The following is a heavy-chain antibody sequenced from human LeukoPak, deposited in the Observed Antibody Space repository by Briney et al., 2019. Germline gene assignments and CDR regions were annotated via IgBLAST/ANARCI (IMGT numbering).Heavy chain of an antibody. CDR2: IYTSGST. D-gene: IGHD6-6*01. CDR3: ARDGVRAARRYYYYMDV. Sequence: PSETLSLTCTVSGGSISSGSYYWSWIRQPAGKGLEWIGRIYTSGSTNYNPSLKSRVTISVDTSKNQFSLKLSSVTAADTAVYYCARDGVRAARRYYYYMDVWGKGTTVTVSS. J-gene: IGHJ6*03. V-gene: IGHV4-61*02. CDR1: GGSISSGSYY.